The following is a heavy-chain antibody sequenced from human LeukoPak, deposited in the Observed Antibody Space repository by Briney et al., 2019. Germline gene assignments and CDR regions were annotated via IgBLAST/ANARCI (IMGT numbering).Heavy chain of an antibody. CDR2: MYLSGTT. Sequence: SGTLSLTCTVSGDSINSLDLWSWVRQPPGKGLEWIGEMYLSGTTHSNPSVKSRVSISIDKSKNQFFLNLSSVTAADTAVYYCAGLVGRYSSGLYYYYFDYWGQGTLVTVSS. CDR3: AGLVGRYSSGLYYYYFDY. CDR1: GDSINSLDL. D-gene: IGHD3-22*01. V-gene: IGHV4-4*02. J-gene: IGHJ4*02.